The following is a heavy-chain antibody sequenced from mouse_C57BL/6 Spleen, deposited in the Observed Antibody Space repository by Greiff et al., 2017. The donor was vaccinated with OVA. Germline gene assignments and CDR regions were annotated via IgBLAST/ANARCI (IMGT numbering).Heavy chain of an antibody. D-gene: IGHD2-4*01. V-gene: IGHV1-64*01. Sequence: QVQLQQPGAELVKPGASVKLSCKASGYTFTSYWMHWVKQRPGQGLEWIGMIHPNSGSTNYNEKFKSKATLTVDKSSSTAYMQLSSLTSEDSAVYYCARYEDDYDVFAYWGQGTLVTVSA. CDR2: IHPNSGST. J-gene: IGHJ3*01. CDR1: GYTFTSYW. CDR3: ARYEDDYDVFAY.